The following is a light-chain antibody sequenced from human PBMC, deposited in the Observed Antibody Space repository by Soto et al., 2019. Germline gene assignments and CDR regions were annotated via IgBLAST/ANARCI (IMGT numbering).Light chain of an antibody. CDR2: GVS. J-gene: IGLJ2*01. CDR3: SSYTFSSTLVV. Sequence: QSALTQPASVSGSPGPSITISCTGTSSDIGSYNYVSWYQQLPGKVPKLMIYGVSNRPSGVSNRFSGSKSGNTASLTISGLQAEDEADYYCSSYTFSSTLVVFGGGTQLTVL. V-gene: IGLV2-14*03. CDR1: SSDIGSYNY.